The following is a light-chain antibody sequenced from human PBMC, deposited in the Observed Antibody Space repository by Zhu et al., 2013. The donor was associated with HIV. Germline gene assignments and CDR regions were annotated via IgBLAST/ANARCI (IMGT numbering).Light chain of an antibody. J-gene: IGKJ4*01. Sequence: DILMTQFPATLSVSPGDRATVFCRASQSVRSNLAWYQQKPGQAPRLLIYGASTRATGIPARFSGSGSGTEFTLTISSLQSEDFAVYYCQQYGGSPLTFGGGTTVEIK. CDR2: GAS. CDR3: QQYGGSPLT. V-gene: IGKV3-15*01. CDR1: QSVRSN.